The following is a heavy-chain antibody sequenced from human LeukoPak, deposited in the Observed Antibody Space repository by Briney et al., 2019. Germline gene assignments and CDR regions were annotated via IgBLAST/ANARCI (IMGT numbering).Heavy chain of an antibody. CDR2: IYYSGST. CDR3: ARTYGSGSYTPYYYYGMDV. CDR1: GGSISRYY. D-gene: IGHD3-10*01. Sequence: SETLTLTCTVSGGSISRYYWSWIRQPPGKGLEWIGYIYYSGSTNYNPSLKSRVTISVDTSKNQFSLKLSSVTAADTAVHYCARTYGSGSYTPYYYYGMDVWGQGTTVTVSS. V-gene: IGHV4-59*01. J-gene: IGHJ6*02.